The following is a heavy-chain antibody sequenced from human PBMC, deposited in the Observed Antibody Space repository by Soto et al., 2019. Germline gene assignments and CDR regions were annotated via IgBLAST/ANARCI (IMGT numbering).Heavy chain of an antibody. V-gene: IGHV4-59*01. CDR3: ALRSTAVVPEY. CDR1: GDSISSYY. J-gene: IGHJ4*02. CDR2: LYYGRSA. Sequence: QVQLQESGPGLVKPSETLSLTCAVSGDSISSYYCMWIRQPPGKGLESIGYLYYGRSAKYNPSLTMQVTLSVYTSTHQCSLTLTSMTAADTAVYYCALRSTAVVPEYWGQGTLVTVSS. D-gene: IGHD3-22*01.